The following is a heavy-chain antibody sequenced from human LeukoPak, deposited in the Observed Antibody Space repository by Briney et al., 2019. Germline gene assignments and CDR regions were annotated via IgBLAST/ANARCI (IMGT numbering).Heavy chain of an antibody. Sequence: GGSLRLSCAASGFTFSSYSMNWVRQAPGKGLEWVSSISSSSRYIYYADSVKGRFTISRDNAKNSLYLQMNSLRAEDTAVYYCAREWGLYDYVWGSYTPSVPSDYWGQGTLVTVSS. D-gene: IGHD3-16*01. V-gene: IGHV3-21*01. J-gene: IGHJ4*02. CDR2: ISSSSRYI. CDR1: GFTFSSYS. CDR3: AREWGLYDYVWGSYTPSVPSDY.